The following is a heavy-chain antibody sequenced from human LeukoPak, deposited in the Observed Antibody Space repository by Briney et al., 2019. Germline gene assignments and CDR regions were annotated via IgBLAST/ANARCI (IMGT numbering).Heavy chain of an antibody. Sequence: SVKVSCKASGGTFSSYAISWVRQAPGQGLEWMGGIIPIFGTANYAQKFQGRVTITADESTSTAYMELSSLRSEDTAVYYCARVYDFWSGYLDYWGQGTLVTVSS. J-gene: IGHJ4*02. CDR3: ARVYDFWSGYLDY. CDR1: GGTFSSYA. CDR2: IIPIFGTA. V-gene: IGHV1-69*13. D-gene: IGHD3-3*01.